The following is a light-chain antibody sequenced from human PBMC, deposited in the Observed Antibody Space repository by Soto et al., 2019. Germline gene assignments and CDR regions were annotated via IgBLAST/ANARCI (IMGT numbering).Light chain of an antibody. V-gene: IGKV1-5*01. CDR2: DAS. CDR1: QSISQW. CDR3: QQYNGYSWT. Sequence: DIQMTQSPSTLSASVGDRVAITCRASQSISQWVAWYQQKPGRAPELLIYDASKLKSGVPSRFSGSGSGTEFSLTITSLQPDDSAMYYCQQYNGYSWTFGRGPKVEIK. J-gene: IGKJ1*01.